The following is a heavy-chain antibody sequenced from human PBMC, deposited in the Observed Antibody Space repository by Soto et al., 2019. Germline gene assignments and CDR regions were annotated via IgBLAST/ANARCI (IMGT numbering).Heavy chain of an antibody. CDR1: GYTFTSYY. CDR3: ARGEVVVAASYYAYGMDV. CDR2: VNPSGGST. V-gene: IGHV1-46*01. Sequence: QVKLVQSGAEVKKPGASVKVSCKASGYTFTSYYMHWVRQSPGQGLEWMGIVNPSGGSTSNAQKFQGRVTMTRDASTSTAYMELSSLRSEDTAVYYCARGEVVVAASYYAYGMDVWGQGTTVTVSS. J-gene: IGHJ6*02. D-gene: IGHD2-15*01.